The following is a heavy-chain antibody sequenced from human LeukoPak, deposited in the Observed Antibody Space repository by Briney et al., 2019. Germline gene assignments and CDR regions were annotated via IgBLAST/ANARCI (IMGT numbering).Heavy chain of an antibody. V-gene: IGHV1-69*06. Sequence: SVKVSCKASGGPFSSYSISWVRQAPGQGLEWMGGVVPTFGTTNVAQKFQGRLTITADKSSNTAYMDLTSLRDDDTAVYFCASSGQMLWDPYYFPSWGQGSLVTVSS. J-gene: IGHJ4*02. CDR1: GGPFSSYS. CDR3: ASSGQMLWDPYYFPS. D-gene: IGHD2/OR15-2a*01. CDR2: VVPTFGTT.